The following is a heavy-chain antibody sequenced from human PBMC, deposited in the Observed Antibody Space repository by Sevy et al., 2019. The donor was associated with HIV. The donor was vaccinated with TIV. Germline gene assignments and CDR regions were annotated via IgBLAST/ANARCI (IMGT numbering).Heavy chain of an antibody. D-gene: IGHD3-16*01. J-gene: IGHJ6*02. CDR3: AGEGGPRQIDV. V-gene: IGHV3-30-3*01. CDR2: ISYDGRNQ. Sequence: GGSLRLSCGVSGFPFSRHAMHWVRQAPGKGLEWVAVISYDGRNQDYADSVKGRFTISRDNPMNTLHLQMNSLTVEDTALYFWAGEGGPRQIDVWGQGTTVTVSS. CDR1: GFPFSRHA.